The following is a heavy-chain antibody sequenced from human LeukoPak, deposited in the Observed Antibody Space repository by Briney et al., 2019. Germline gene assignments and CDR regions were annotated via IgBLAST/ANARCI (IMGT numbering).Heavy chain of an antibody. CDR1: GFTFSNAW. V-gene: IGHV3-53*01. J-gene: IGHJ4*02. Sequence: GGSLRLSCAASGFTFSNAWMSWVRRAPGKGLEWVSFIHRDDKTYYADSVKGRFTMSRDSSKNTLYLQMNSLGADDTAVYYCAREVISTPSYFDYWGQGILVTVSS. CDR3: AREVISTPSYFDY. D-gene: IGHD2-2*01. CDR2: IHRDDKT.